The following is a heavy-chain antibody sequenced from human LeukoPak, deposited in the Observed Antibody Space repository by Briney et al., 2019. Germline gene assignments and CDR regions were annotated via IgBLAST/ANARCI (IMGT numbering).Heavy chain of an antibody. J-gene: IGHJ6*02. CDR2: IYYSGST. V-gene: IGHV4-59*01. CDR1: GGSISSYY. Sequence: SETLSLTCTVSGGSISSYYWSWIRQPPGKGLEWIGYIYYSGSTNYNPSLKSRVTISVDTSKNQFSLKLSSVTAADTAVYYCARVDYDFWSGSTNGMDVWGQGTTVTVSS. D-gene: IGHD3-3*01. CDR3: ARVDYDFWSGSTNGMDV.